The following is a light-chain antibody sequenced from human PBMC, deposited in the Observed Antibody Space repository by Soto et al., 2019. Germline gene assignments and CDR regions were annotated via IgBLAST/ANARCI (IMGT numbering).Light chain of an antibody. J-gene: IGKJ4*01. CDR3: QQFSSYPLT. V-gene: IGKV3-20*01. Sequence: EVVLTQSPGPLSWSPGERATLSCGASQTVRNNYLAWYQQKPGQAPRLLIYDASSRATGIPDRFSGGGSGTDFTLTISRLEPEDFAVYYCQQFSSYPLTFGGGTKVDIK. CDR1: QTVRNNY. CDR2: DAS.